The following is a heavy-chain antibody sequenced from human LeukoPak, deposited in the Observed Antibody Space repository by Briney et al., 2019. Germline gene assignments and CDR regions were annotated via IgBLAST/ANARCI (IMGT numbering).Heavy chain of an antibody. V-gene: IGHV3-21*01. CDR1: GFTFSSYS. D-gene: IGHD4-17*01. Sequence: GGSLRLSCAASGFTFSSYSMNWVRQAPGKGLEWVSSISSSSSYIYYADSVKGRFTISRDNAKNSLYLQMNSLRAEDTAVFYCAKHKDDHGDYYYMDVWGKGTTVTVSS. CDR2: ISSSSSYI. CDR3: AKHKDDHGDYYYMDV. J-gene: IGHJ6*03.